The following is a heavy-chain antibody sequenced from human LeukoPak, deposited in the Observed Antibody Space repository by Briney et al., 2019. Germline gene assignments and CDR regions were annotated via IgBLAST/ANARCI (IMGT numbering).Heavy chain of an antibody. V-gene: IGHV3-23*01. J-gene: IGHJ3*01. D-gene: IGHD3-3*01. CDR2: ITGSGGST. CDR3: ARSGKGLGSFDL. Sequence: PGGSLRLSCAASGITFNNYAISWVRQAPGKGLEWVSAITGSGGSTYYADSVKGRFTISRDNSKNTLYLQMNSLRAEDTAVYYCARSGKGLGSFDLWGRGTLVTASS. CDR1: GITFNNYA.